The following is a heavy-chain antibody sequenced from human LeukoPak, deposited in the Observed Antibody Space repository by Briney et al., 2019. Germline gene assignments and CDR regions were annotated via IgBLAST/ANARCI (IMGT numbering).Heavy chain of an antibody. CDR1: GGSISSGSYY. Sequence: PSETLSLTCTVSGGSISSGSYYWSWIRQPAGKGLEWIGRIYTSGSTNYNPSLKSRVTISVDTSKNQFSLKLSSVTAADTAVYYCAKDSAKKYDDYWGQGTLVTVSS. CDR3: AKDSAKKYDDY. V-gene: IGHV4-61*02. D-gene: IGHD2/OR15-2a*01. J-gene: IGHJ4*02. CDR2: IYTSGST.